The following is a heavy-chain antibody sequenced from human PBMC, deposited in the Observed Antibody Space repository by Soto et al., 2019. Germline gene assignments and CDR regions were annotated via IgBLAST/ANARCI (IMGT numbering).Heavy chain of an antibody. CDR1: GASVSSSNHY. J-gene: IGHJ6*02. D-gene: IGHD1-26*01. CDR3: VHLSGSLYHYYGLDV. V-gene: IGHV4-61*01. Sequence: PSETLSLTCTVSGASVSSSNHYWSWVRQPPGKGLEWIGYVYYSGSTNSNPSLKSRVTLSLDTSRSQFSLKLNSVTAADKAVYYCVHLSGSLYHYYGLDVWGQGTTVTVSS. CDR2: VYYSGST.